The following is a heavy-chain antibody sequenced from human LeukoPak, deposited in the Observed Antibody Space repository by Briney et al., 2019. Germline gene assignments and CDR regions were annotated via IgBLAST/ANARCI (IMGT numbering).Heavy chain of an antibody. V-gene: IGHV1-2*02. CDR2: INPNSGGT. CDR1: GYTFTGYY. J-gene: IGHJ6*03. Sequence: ASVKVSCKASGYTFTGYYMHWVRQAPGQGLEWMGWINPNSGGTNYAQKFQGRVTMTRDTSISTAYVELSRLRSDDTAVYYCARDWPRIAAAGLRGYYMDVWGKGTTVTVSS. D-gene: IGHD6-13*01. CDR3: ARDWPRIAAAGLRGYYMDV.